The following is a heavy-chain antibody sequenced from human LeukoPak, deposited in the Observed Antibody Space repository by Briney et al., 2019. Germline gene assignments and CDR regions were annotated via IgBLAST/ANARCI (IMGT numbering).Heavy chain of an antibody. CDR2: INHSGST. D-gene: IGHD6-6*01. V-gene: IGHV4-34*01. Sequence: SETLSLTCAVYGGSFSGYYWSWIREPPGRGVEWVGEINHSGSTNYNPSLKSRVTISVDTYKNQFSLKLSSVTAADTAVYFCALVSSSSRYFQHWGQGTLVTVSS. J-gene: IGHJ1*01. CDR3: ALVSSSSRYFQH. CDR1: GGSFSGYY.